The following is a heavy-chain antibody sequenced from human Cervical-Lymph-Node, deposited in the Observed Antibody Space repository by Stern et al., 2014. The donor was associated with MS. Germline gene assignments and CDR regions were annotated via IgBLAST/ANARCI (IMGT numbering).Heavy chain of an antibody. V-gene: IGHV1-69*06. Sequence: QMQLVQSGAEVKKPGSSVKVSCKSSGGTSWVRQPPRQGLEWMGVAIPFVGTSYYAQKFQGRVTITADTSANTTYLHLSRLTSADTAVYYCARGTGDNWFGPWGQGTLVTVSS. D-gene: IGHD3/OR15-3a*01. CDR3: ARGTGDNWFGP. CDR1: GGT. J-gene: IGHJ5*02. CDR2: AIPFVGTS.